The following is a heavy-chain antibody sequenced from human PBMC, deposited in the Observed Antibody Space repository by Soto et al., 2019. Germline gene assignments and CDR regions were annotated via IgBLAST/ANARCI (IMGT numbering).Heavy chain of an antibody. CDR2: ISGSGGST. Sequence: GGSLRLSCAASGFTFSSYAMSWVRQAPGKGLEWVSAISGSGGSTYYADSVKGRFTISRDNTKNTLYLQMNSLRAEDTAVYYCAKVIVKGEYGSSSRPGDAFDIWGQGTMVTVSS. J-gene: IGHJ3*02. D-gene: IGHD6-6*01. V-gene: IGHV3-23*01. CDR3: AKVIVKGEYGSSSRPGDAFDI. CDR1: GFTFSSYA.